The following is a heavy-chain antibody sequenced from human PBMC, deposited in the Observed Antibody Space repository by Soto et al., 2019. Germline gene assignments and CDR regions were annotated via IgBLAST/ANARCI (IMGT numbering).Heavy chain of an antibody. Sequence: QVQLVESGGGVVQPGASLRLSCVGSGFTFRSYVIHWVRQAPGKGLEWVALTSYDGSNKYYDDSVKGRFTISRDNSRNTVDLHMDSLRLEDTALYFCARWGTTGGLDVWGQGTMVSVSS. V-gene: IGHV3-30*19. J-gene: IGHJ6*02. CDR2: TSYDGSNK. D-gene: IGHD3-16*01. CDR3: ARWGTTGGLDV. CDR1: GFTFRSYV.